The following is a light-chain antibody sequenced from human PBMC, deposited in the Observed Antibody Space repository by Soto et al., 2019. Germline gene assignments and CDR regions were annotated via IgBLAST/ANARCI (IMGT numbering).Light chain of an antibody. CDR2: EVN. V-gene: IGLV2-14*01. J-gene: IGLJ1*01. CDR3: SSYTSSSTLV. Sequence: QSALTQPASVSGSPGQSITISCTGTSSDVGGYHYVSWYQQHPGKAPKLMIYEVNNRPSGVSNRFSGSKSGNTASLTISGLQAEDEADYYCSSYTSSSTLVFGTGTKLTVL. CDR1: SSDVGGYHY.